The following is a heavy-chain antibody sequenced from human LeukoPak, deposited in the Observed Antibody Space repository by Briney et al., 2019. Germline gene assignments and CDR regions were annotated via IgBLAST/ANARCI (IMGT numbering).Heavy chain of an antibody. CDR1: GYTFTSYG. CDR3: ARDVGITVADSFDP. J-gene: IGHJ5*02. D-gene: IGHD6-19*01. V-gene: IGHV1-18*01. CDR2: ISAYNGNT. Sequence: GASVKVSCKASGYTFTSYGISWVRQAPGQGLEWMGWISAYNGNTNYAQKLRGRVTMTTDTSTSTAYMELRGLRSDDTAMYYCARDVGITVADSFDPWGQGTLVTVSS.